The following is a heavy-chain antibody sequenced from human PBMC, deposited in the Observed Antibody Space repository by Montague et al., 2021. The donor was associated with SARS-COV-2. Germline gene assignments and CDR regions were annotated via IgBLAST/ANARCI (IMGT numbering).Heavy chain of an antibody. D-gene: IGHD2-21*02. CDR2: IYYSGNT. V-gene: IGHV4-59*04. CDR1: GGSMSGYY. J-gene: IGHJ6*02. Sequence: SETLSLTCEVSGGSMSGYYWTWIRQSPGKGLEWIGTIYYSGNTYSNPSLKSRVTISMDTSKSQVSLKINSVTAADTAVYFCASLGSPAYCGGDCYLRDYGMDVWGQGTRVTVSS. CDR3: ASLGSPAYCGGDCYLRDYGMDV.